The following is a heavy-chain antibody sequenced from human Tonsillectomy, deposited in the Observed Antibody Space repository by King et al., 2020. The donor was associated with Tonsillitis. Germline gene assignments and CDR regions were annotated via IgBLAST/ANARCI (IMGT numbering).Heavy chain of an antibody. J-gene: IGHJ4*02. V-gene: IGHV3-23*04. CDR1: GYTFSSFA. D-gene: IGHD3-16*01. Sequence: VQLVESGGGLVQPGGSLRLSCAASGYTFSSFAMNWVRQAPGKGLEWVSALSDSAGSNFYADSVKGRFTISRDNSKNTLYLQMKGLRAEDTAIYYCAKAPFSGFGGYSYCFDYWGQGILVTVSS. CDR2: LSDSAGSN. CDR3: AKAPFSGFGGYSYCFDY.